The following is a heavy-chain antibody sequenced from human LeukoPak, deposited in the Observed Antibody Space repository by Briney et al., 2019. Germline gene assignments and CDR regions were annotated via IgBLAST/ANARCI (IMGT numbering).Heavy chain of an antibody. CDR1: GFSFSTYA. CDR2: IWHDASHT. J-gene: IGHJ4*02. Sequence: PGGSLRLSCAASGFSFSTYAMHWVRQAPGKGLEWVALIWHDASHTFYTDSVKGRFTISRDNSKNTAYLQMNSLGGEDTAVYYCAREIFGSGGYPDYWGQGTLVTVSP. D-gene: IGHD3-10*01. CDR3: AREIFGSGGYPDY. V-gene: IGHV3-33*01.